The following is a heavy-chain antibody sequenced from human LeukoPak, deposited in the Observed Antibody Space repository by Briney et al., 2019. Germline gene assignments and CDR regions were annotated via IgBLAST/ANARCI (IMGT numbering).Heavy chain of an antibody. D-gene: IGHD3-10*01. Sequence: PGGSLRLSCEASGFSFSSYNMDWVRQTPGKGLEWISSITTSSTYTFYADSVKGRFTISRDDAKNTLYLQMNDLRAEDTAVYYCARAGSFRFDYWGQGTLVTVSS. J-gene: IGHJ4*02. CDR3: ARAGSFRFDY. V-gene: IGHV3-21*01. CDR1: GFSFSSYN. CDR2: ITTSSTYT.